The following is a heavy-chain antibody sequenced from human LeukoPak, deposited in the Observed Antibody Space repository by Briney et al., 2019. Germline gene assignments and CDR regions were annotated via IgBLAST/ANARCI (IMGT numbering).Heavy chain of an antibody. CDR1: GFTFDDYA. V-gene: IGHV3-43*02. CDR3: VRLGSGWSMDY. D-gene: IGHD6-19*01. Sequence: GGSLRLSCAASGFTFDDYAMHWVRQVPGKGLEWVSLILGDGSSTNYADSVKGRFTISRDNSKNTLYLQMNSLRGDDTAVYYCVRLGSGWSMDYWGQGTLVTVSS. CDR2: ILGDGSST. J-gene: IGHJ4*02.